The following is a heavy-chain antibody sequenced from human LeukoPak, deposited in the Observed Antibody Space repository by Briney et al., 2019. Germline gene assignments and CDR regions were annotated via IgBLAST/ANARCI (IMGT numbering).Heavy chain of an antibody. Sequence: PGGSLRLSCAASGFTFSSYAMIWVRQAPGKGLEWVSAISGSGGSTYYADSVKGRFTISRGNSKNTLYLQMNSLRAEDTAVYYCARAYSSGWYVYWGQGTLVTVSS. V-gene: IGHV3-23*01. CDR2: ISGSGGST. CDR1: GFTFSSYA. CDR3: ARAYSSGWYVY. J-gene: IGHJ4*02. D-gene: IGHD6-19*01.